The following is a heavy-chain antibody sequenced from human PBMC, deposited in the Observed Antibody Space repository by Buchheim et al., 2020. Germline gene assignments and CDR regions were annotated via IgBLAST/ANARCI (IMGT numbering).Heavy chain of an antibody. J-gene: IGHJ6*02. V-gene: IGHV3-30*03. Sequence: VQLVESGGGLVKPGGSLRLSCAASGFTFSTYGMHWVRQAPGKGLEWVAVISYDGSKKYYADSVKGRFTISRDTSKNTLYLQMNSLRPEDTAVYYCARATHCSGGSCYSYYYYYGLDVWGQGTT. CDR3: ARATHCSGGSCYSYYYYYGLDV. CDR2: ISYDGSKK. D-gene: IGHD2-15*01. CDR1: GFTFSTYG.